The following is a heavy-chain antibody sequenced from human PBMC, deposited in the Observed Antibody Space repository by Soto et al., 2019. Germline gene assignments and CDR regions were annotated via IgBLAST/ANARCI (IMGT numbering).Heavy chain of an antibody. D-gene: IGHD2-2*03. CDR3: ARSGYCSSTSCYPAWGYYYYGMDV. Sequence: GASVKVSCKASGGTFSSYAISWVRQAPGQGLGWMGGIIPIFGTANYAQKFQGRVTITADESTSTAYMELSSLRSEDTAVYYCARSGYCSSTSCYPAWGYYYYGMDVWGQGTTVTVSS. J-gene: IGHJ6*02. V-gene: IGHV1-69*13. CDR1: GGTFSSYA. CDR2: IIPIFGTA.